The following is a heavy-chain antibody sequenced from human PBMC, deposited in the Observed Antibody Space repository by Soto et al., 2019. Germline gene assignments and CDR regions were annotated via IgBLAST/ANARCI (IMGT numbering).Heavy chain of an antibody. V-gene: IGHV4-34*01. J-gene: IGHJ6*02. CDR1: GWSFSGYY. CDR3: ARMRGGLWFGELLPYYYGMDV. D-gene: IGHD3-10*01. Sequence: SETLSLTCAVYGWSFSGYYWSWIRQPPGKGLEWIGEINHSGSTNYNPSLKSRVTISVDTSKNQFSLKLSSVTAADTAVYYCARMRGGLWFGELLPYYYGMDVWGQGTTVTVSS. CDR2: INHSGST.